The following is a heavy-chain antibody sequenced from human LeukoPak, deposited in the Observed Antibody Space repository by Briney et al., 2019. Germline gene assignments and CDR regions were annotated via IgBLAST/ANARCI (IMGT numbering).Heavy chain of an antibody. J-gene: IGHJ6*02. CDR1: GGTFSSYA. CDR2: IIPIFGTA. D-gene: IGHD3-22*01. Sequence: SVKVSFKASGGTFSSYAISWVRQAPGQGLEWMGGIIPIFGTANYAQKFQGRVTITADESTSTAYMKLSSLRSEDTAVYYCARFSAGVVVSKRLPYGMDVWGQGTTVTVSS. V-gene: IGHV1-69*01. CDR3: ARFSAGVVVSKRLPYGMDV.